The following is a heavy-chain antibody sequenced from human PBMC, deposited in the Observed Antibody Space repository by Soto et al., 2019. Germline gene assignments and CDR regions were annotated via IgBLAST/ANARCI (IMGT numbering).Heavy chain of an antibody. D-gene: IGHD3-3*01. Sequence: GGTLRVSCAASRCSFGSYALSWVRQAPGKGLEWVSTISGSDGKTFYADSVKGRFSISRDTSQSTLYLQMNSLRADDTAMYYCARWSYLDYWGQGTRVTSPQ. J-gene: IGHJ4*02. CDR3: ARWSYLDY. CDR1: RCSFGSYA. V-gene: IGHV3-23*01. CDR2: ISGSDGKT.